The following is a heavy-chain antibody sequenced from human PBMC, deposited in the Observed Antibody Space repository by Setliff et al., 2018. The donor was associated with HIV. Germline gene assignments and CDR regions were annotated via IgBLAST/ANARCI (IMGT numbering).Heavy chain of an antibody. D-gene: IGHD3-22*01. V-gene: IGHV1-69*13. J-gene: IGHJ5*02. CDR2: IIPILRTA. Sequence: SVKVSCKASGYTFITHSMHWVRQAPGHGLEWMGGIIPILRTANYAQKFQGRVTITADESTSTAYMELSSLRSEDTAVYYCARSRAINYYDKMFDPWGQGTLVTVSS. CDR1: GYTFITHS. CDR3: ARSRAINYYDKMFDP.